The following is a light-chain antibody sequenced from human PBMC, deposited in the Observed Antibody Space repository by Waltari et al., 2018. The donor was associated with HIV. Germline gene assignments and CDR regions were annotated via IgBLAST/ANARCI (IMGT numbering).Light chain of an antibody. CDR3: QQRHSFPPT. V-gene: IGKV3-11*01. CDR1: QYIGHL. CDR2: DAS. Sequence: EIVLTQSPATLSLSPGERATLSCRASQYIGHLLVWYQQKPGQAPRLVVYDASKRASGVPTRFTGSWSGTDFTLTIDNLEPEDFALYFCQQRHSFPPTFGGGSKVE. J-gene: IGKJ4*01.